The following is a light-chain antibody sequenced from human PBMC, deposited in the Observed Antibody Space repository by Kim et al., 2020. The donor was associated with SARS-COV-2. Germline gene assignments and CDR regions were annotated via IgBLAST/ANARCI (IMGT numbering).Light chain of an antibody. CDR1: HLGTKS. V-gene: IGLV3-21*03. J-gene: IGLJ2*01. Sequence: APGKTARIACEGSHLGTKSVHWYQQRPGQAPLLVVFDDSDRASGIPQRFSGSNSGNTATLTITRVEAGDEADYFCQVWDNFSDQPIFGGGTQLTVL. CDR3: QVWDNFSDQPI. CDR2: DDS.